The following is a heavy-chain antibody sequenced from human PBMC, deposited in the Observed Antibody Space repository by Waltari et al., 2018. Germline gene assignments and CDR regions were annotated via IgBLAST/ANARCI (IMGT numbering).Heavy chain of an antibody. CDR1: GFPLVSEYY. J-gene: IGHJ5*02. CDR2: TYHSGRA. CDR3: ARLSPYTSSGDFFDP. D-gene: IGHD2-21*02. Sequence: QVQLQESGSRLVKPSETLSLTCSVSGFPLVSEYYWAWVRQSPGEGLVWIGSTYHSGRADYNPSLKGRVTISVDTSKNQFSLKLTSVTVADSGVYYCARLSPYTSSGDFFDPWGQGALVTVSS. V-gene: IGHV4-38-2*01.